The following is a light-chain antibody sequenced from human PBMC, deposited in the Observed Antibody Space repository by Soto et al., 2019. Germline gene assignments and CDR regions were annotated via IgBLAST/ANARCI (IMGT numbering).Light chain of an antibody. CDR1: QSVSSSY. Sequence: EVVMMQSPATLSVSPGEGATLSCRASQSVSSSYLAWYQQKPGQAPRLLIYDASNRATGIPARFSGSGSGTDFTLTISSLEPEDFAVYYCQQRSNWPITFGQGTRLEIK. CDR3: QQRSNWPIT. J-gene: IGKJ5*01. V-gene: IGKV3D-20*02. CDR2: DAS.